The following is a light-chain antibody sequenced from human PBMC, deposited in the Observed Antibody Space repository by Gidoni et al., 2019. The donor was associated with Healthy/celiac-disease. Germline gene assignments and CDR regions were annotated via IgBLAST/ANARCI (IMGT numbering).Light chain of an antibody. V-gene: IGLV1-47*01. Sequence: QSVLTQPPSASGTPGQRVTSSCSGSSSNIGSNYVYWYQQLPGTAPKLLIYRNNQRPSGVPDLSSGSKSGTSASLAISGLRSEDEADYYCAAWDDSLSGYVFGTVTKVTVL. J-gene: IGLJ1*01. CDR2: RNN. CDR3: AAWDDSLSGYV. CDR1: SSNIGSNY.